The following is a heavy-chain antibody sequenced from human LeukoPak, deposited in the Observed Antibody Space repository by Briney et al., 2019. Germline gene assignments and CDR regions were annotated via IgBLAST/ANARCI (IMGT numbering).Heavy chain of an antibody. D-gene: IGHD3-10*01. Sequence: GRSLRLSCAASGFTFRGYAVHWVRQAPGRGLEWVAVTSYDGTNKYYADSVKGRFTISRDNSNNTVFLQMNSLRDDDTALYYCARDRSLRSFGEIFIWGQGTRVTVSS. CDR3: ARDRSLRSFGEIFI. CDR2: TSYDGTNK. CDR1: GFTFRGYA. J-gene: IGHJ4*02. V-gene: IGHV3-30*01.